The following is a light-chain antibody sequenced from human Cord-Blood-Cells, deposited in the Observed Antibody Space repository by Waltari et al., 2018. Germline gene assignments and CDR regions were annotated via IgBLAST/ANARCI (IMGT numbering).Light chain of an antibody. CDR2: EGS. J-gene: IGLJ3*02. CDR1: SSDVGSYNL. Sequence: QSALTQPASVSGSPGQSITISCTGTSSDVGSYNLVSWYQQHPGKAPKLMIYEGSKRPSGVSNRFSGSKSGNTVSLTISGLQAEDEADYYCCSYAGSSTPWVFGGGTKLTVL. CDR3: CSYAGSSTPWV. V-gene: IGLV2-23*01.